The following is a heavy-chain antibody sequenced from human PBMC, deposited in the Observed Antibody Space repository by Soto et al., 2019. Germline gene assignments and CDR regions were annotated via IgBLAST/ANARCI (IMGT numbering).Heavy chain of an antibody. CDR1: GGTFSSYA. CDR3: ARVWDFWSINRFDP. V-gene: IGHV1-69*06. D-gene: IGHD3-3*01. CDR2: IIPIFGTA. J-gene: IGHJ5*02. Sequence: SVKVSCKASGGTFSSYAISWVRQAPGQGLEWMGGIIPIFGTANYAQKFQGRVTITADKSASTAYMELSSLRSEDTAVYYCARVWDFWSINRFDPWGQGTLVTVSS.